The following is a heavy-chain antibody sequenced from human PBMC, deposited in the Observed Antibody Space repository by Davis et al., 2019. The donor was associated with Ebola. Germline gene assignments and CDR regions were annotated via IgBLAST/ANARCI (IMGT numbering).Heavy chain of an antibody. CDR3: TTSVEMATIEGYYYYYGMDV. D-gene: IGHD5-24*01. CDR2: TYYRSKWYN. Sequence: SQTLSLTCAISGDSVSSNSAAWNWIRQSPSRGLEWLGRTYYRSKWYNDYAVSVKSRITINPDTSKNHFSLQLNSVTPEDTAVYYCTTSVEMATIEGYYYYYGMDVWGQGTTVTVSS. J-gene: IGHJ6*02. CDR1: GDSVSSNSAA. V-gene: IGHV6-1*01.